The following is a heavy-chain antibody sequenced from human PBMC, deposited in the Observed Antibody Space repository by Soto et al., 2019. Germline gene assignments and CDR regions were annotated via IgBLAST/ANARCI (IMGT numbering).Heavy chain of an antibody. V-gene: IGHV4-39*01. D-gene: IGHD4-17*01. J-gene: IGHJ4*02. Sequence: SETLSLTCTVSGGSISSSSYYWGWIRQPPGKGLEWIGSIYYSGSTYYNPSLKSRVTISVDTSKNQFSLKLSSVTAADTAVYYCARHGRTLYGDYDGLGWGQGTLVTVSS. CDR2: IYYSGST. CDR3: ARHGRTLYGDYDGLG. CDR1: GGSISSSSYY.